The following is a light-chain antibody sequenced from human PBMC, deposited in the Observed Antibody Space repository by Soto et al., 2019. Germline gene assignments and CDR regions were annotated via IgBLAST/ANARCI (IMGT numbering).Light chain of an antibody. V-gene: IGKV1-39*01. CDR3: QQTFSTPYT. CDR2: AAS. J-gene: IGKJ2*01. CDR1: QSVTTY. Sequence: DIPMTQSPSSLSASVGDRVTITCRASQSVTTYVSWFQQKPGKAPELLISAASTLRSGVPSTFSGSGYGSDFTLTISRLRPEDFATYYCQQTFSTPYTFGRGTQVDI.